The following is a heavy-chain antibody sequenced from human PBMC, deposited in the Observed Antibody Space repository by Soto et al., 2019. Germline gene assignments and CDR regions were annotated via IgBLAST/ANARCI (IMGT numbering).Heavy chain of an antibody. CDR3: AKGVRRGYSYDALDY. CDR1: GFTFSSYG. V-gene: IGHV3-30*18. J-gene: IGHJ4*02. CDR2: ISYDGSNK. D-gene: IGHD5-18*01. Sequence: GGSLRLSCAASGFTFSSYGMHWVRQAPGKGLEWVAVISYDGSNKYYADSVKGRFTISRDNSKNTLYLQVNSLRAEDTAVYYCAKGVRRGYSYDALDYWGQGTLVTVSS.